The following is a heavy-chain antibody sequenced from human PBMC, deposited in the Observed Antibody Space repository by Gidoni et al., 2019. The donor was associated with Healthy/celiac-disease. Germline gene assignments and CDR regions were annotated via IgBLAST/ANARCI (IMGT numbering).Heavy chain of an antibody. J-gene: IGHJ5*02. Sequence: QVQLQESGPGLVKPSQTLSLTCTVSGGSISSGGYYWSWIRQHPGKGLEWIGYIYYSGSTYYNPSLKSRVTISVDTSKNQFSLKLSSVTAADTAVYYCARAMYYSNRPFNWFDPWGQGTLVTVSS. CDR1: GGSISSGGYY. V-gene: IGHV4-31*03. D-gene: IGHD4-4*01. CDR2: IYYSGST. CDR3: ARAMYYSNRPFNWFDP.